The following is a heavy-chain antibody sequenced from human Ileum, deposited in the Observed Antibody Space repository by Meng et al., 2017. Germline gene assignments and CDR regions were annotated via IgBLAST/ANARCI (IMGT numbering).Heavy chain of an antibody. CDR3: ARDPCSLYYYYGMDV. CDR2: ISNSGGSR. Sequence: GESLKISCVGSGFTFSDYYLSWIRQAPGKGLELVSYISNSGGSRVYADSVKGRFTISRDNARNSLYLQMNSLRADDTAVYYCARDPCSLYYYYGMDVWGQGTPVTVSS. D-gene: IGHD2-15*01. V-gene: IGHV3-11*01. CDR1: GFTFSDYY. J-gene: IGHJ6*02.